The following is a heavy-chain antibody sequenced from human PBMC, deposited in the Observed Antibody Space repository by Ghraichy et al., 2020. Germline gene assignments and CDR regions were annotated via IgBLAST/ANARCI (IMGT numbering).Heavy chain of an antibody. D-gene: IGHD6-19*01. V-gene: IGHV3-30*18. J-gene: IGHJ4*02. CDR2: ISYEGSNK. CDR1: GFTFSSYG. Sequence: GESLNISCAASGFTFSSYGMHWVRQAPGKGPEWVALISYEGSNKYYAGSVKGRFTISRDNSRNILYLQTNSLRPDDTAVYYCAKDLGYSSGWFLEYWGQGILVTVSS. CDR3: AKDLGYSSGWFLEY.